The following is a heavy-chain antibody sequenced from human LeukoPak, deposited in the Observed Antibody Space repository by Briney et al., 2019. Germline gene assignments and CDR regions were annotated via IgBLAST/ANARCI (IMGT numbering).Heavy chain of an antibody. CDR3: ARSLGYSYGYVSDY. D-gene: IGHD5-18*01. CDR2: ISSSSSYI. Sequence: PGGSLRLSCAASGFTFSSYSMNWVRQAPRKGLEWVSSISSSSSYIYYADSVKGRFTISRDNAKNSLYLQMNSLRAEDTAVYYCARSLGYSYGYVSDYWGQGTLVTVSS. J-gene: IGHJ4*02. V-gene: IGHV3-21*01. CDR1: GFTFSSYS.